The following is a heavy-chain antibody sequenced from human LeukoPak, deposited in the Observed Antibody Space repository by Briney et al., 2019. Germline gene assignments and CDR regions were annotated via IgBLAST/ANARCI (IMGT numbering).Heavy chain of an antibody. Sequence: GESLKISCKGSGYTFTNYWIGWVRQVPGKGLEWMGFIYPGDSDTRYSPSFQGQVTISADKSISTAFLQWNSLEASDAAMYYCARVPRPAVMVYAVLLGYFEHWGQGTLVTVSS. CDR2: IYPGDSDT. CDR3: ARVPRPAVMVYAVLLGYFEH. V-gene: IGHV5-51*01. CDR1: GYTFTNYW. J-gene: IGHJ4*02. D-gene: IGHD2-8*01.